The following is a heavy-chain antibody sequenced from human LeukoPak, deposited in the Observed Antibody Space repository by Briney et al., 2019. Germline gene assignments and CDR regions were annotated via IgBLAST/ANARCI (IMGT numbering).Heavy chain of an antibody. CDR2: IYSGGST. CDR1: GFTFSSYA. D-gene: IGHD6-13*01. J-gene: IGHJ4*02. CDR3: ARALGIAKIPNFDY. V-gene: IGHV3-66*01. Sequence: GGSLRLSCAASGFTFSSYAMSWVRQAPGKGLEWVSVIYSGGSTYYADSVKGIFTISRDNSKNTLYLQMNSLRAEDTAVYYCARALGIAKIPNFDYWGQGTLGTVSS.